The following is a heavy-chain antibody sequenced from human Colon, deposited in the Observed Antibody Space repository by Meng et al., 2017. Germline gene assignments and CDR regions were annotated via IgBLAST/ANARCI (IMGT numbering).Heavy chain of an antibody. CDR3: TRGPGGYYYDGSGLSTFHEYFQH. CDR1: GGSFSSSNW. Sequence: VRVQESGPRLVEPSGTLSRHCAVSGGSFSSSNWWGWVRQPPGKGLEWVGEIYQNGSTKYNPSLENRVTILVDKSKNQFSLKLTSVTAADTANYYCTRGPGGYYYDGSGLSTFHEYFQHWGQGTLVTVSS. D-gene: IGHD3-22*01. CDR2: IYQNGST. J-gene: IGHJ1*01. V-gene: IGHV4-4*02.